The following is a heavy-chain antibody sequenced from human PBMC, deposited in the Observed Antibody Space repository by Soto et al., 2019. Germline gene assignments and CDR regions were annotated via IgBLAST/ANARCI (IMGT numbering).Heavy chain of an antibody. CDR3: ARADSSGYSYFDY. V-gene: IGHV4-30-4*01. CDR1: GGSISSGDYY. J-gene: IGHJ4*02. D-gene: IGHD3-22*01. Sequence: SETLSLTCTVSGGSISSGDYYWSWIRQPPGTGLEWIGYIYYSGSTFYNPSLESRVTISVDTSKNQFSLKLSSVTAADTAVYYCARADSSGYSYFDYWGQGSLVTVSS. CDR2: IYYSGST.